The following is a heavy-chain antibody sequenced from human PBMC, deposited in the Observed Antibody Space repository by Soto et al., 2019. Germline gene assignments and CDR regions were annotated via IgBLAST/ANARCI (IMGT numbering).Heavy chain of an antibody. Sequence: QITLQESGPPLVKPTQTLTLTCTFSGFPLSTRGVGVGWIRQPPGKALEWLAFIYWDDEKHYSPSLKSRVTITKDTSKNQVVLKMTNMDPVDTATYYCAHRISSGWFDYWGQGTLVTVSS. CDR2: IYWDDEK. J-gene: IGHJ4*02. CDR3: AHRISSGWFDY. V-gene: IGHV2-5*02. D-gene: IGHD6-19*01. CDR1: GFPLSTRGVG.